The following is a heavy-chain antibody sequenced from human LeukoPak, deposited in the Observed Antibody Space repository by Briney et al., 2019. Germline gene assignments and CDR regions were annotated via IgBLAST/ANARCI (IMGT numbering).Heavy chain of an antibody. CDR1: GGSISSGDYY. Sequence: SETLSLTCTVSGGSISSGDYYWSWIRQPPGKGLEWIGYIYYSGSTYYNPSLKSRVTIPVDTSKNQFSLKLSSVTAADTAVYYCARDLLNEGNHLDYWGQGTLVTVSS. CDR3: ARDLLNEGNHLDY. J-gene: IGHJ4*02. D-gene: IGHD4-23*01. CDR2: IYYSGST. V-gene: IGHV4-30-4*01.